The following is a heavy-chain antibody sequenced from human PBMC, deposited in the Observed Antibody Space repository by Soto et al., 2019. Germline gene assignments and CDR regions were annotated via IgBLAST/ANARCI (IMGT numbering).Heavy chain of an antibody. CDR2: IYYSGST. V-gene: IGHV4-59*01. Sequence: SETLSLTCTVPGGSISSYYWSWIRQPPGKGLEWIGYIYYSGSTNYNPSLKSRVTISVDTSKNQFSLKLSSVTAADTAVYYCARGDIAAAVDYWGQGTLVTVSS. CDR1: GGSISSYY. D-gene: IGHD6-13*01. CDR3: ARGDIAAAVDY. J-gene: IGHJ4*02.